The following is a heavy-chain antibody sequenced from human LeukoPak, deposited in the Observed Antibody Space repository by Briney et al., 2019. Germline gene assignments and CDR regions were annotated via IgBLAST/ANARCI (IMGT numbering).Heavy chain of an antibody. J-gene: IGHJ2*01. D-gene: IGHD2-15*01. CDR2: INPDSGGT. CDR1: GYTFIGYY. V-gene: IGHV1-2*02. Sequence: ASVKVSCKASGYTFIGYYIHWVRQAPGQGLEWVGWINPDSGGTHYAQKFQGTVTLTRDTSISTAYMELSSLKSDDTAVYYCARDHCSGGGCYYWYFDLWGRGTLVTVSS. CDR3: ARDHCSGGGCYYWYFDL.